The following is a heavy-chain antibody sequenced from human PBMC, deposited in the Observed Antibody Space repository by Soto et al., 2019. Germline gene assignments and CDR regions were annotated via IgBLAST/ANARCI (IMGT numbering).Heavy chain of an antibody. D-gene: IGHD2-15*01. CDR2: ISGTGGNT. Sequence: GGSLRLSCAASGLIFSTYAMSWVRQAPGKGLEWVAMISGTGGNTYYADSVKDRFTISRDNSKKTLFLQIHSLRADDTAVYYCAKIVVGSPDYWGQGTLVTVSS. CDR3: AKIVVGSPDY. J-gene: IGHJ4*02. CDR1: GLIFSTYA. V-gene: IGHV3-23*01.